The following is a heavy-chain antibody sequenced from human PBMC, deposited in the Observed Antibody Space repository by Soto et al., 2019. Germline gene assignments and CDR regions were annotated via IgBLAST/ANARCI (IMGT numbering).Heavy chain of an antibody. CDR2: IWYDGSNK. D-gene: IGHD6-19*01. V-gene: IGHV3-33*01. CDR3: ARALIAVAGGEFDY. J-gene: IGHJ4*02. CDR1: GFTFSRYG. Sequence: SLRLSWAASGFTFSRYGMHWVRQAPGKGLEWGAVIWYDGSNKYYADSVKGRFTISRDNSKNTLYLQMNSLRAEDTAVYYFARALIAVAGGEFDYWGQGTLVTVSS.